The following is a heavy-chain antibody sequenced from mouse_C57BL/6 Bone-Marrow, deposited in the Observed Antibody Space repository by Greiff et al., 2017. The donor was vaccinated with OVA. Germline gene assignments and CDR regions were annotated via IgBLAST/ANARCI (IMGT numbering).Heavy chain of an antibody. CDR2: INPSTGGT. Sequence: EVQLQQSGPELVKPGASVTISCKASGYSFTGYYMNWVKQSPEKSLEWIGEINPSTGGTTYNQKFKAKATLTVDKSSSTAYMQLKSLTSEDSAVYYCARSGYSNPYYWGQGTTLTVSS. CDR3: ARSGYSNPYY. CDR1: GYSFTGYY. D-gene: IGHD2-5*01. V-gene: IGHV1-42*01. J-gene: IGHJ2*01.